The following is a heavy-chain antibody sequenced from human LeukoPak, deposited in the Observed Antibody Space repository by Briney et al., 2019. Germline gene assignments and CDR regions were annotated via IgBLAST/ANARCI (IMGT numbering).Heavy chain of an antibody. V-gene: IGHV1-18*01. D-gene: IGHD6-6*01. CDR3: ARAVIAARPGYYYYYMDV. J-gene: IGHJ6*03. CDR2: ISAYNGNT. CDR1: GYTFTSYG. Sequence: ASVKVSCKASGYTFTSYGISWVRQAPGQGLEWMGWISAYNGNTNYAQKLQGRVTMTTDTSTSTAYMELRSLRSDDTAVYYCARAVIAARPGYYYYYMDVWGKGTTVTVSS.